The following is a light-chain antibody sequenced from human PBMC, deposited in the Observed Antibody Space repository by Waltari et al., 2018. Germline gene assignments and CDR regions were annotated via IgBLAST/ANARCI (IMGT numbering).Light chain of an antibody. V-gene: IGKV1-8*01. CDR1: QALSNY. CDR2: ATS. Sequence: AIRMTQSPSTLSASTGDRVTITCRASQALSNYLAWYQQKPGKAPKFLIYATSTLQSGVPSRFSGSGFRTDFTLTINCLQSEDFATYYCQQYYNYPWTFGQGTKVEIK. J-gene: IGKJ1*01. CDR3: QQYYNYPWT.